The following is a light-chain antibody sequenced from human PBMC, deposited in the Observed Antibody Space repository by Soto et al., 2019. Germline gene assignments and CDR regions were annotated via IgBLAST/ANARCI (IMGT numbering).Light chain of an antibody. CDR2: GAS. V-gene: IGKV3-15*01. CDR3: QQYNEWPS. Sequence: EIVMTQSPVTLSVSPGERASLSCRASQSVSSDLAWYQHKPGQAPRLLIYGASTRATGIPARFSGSGSGTEFTLTISSLQSEDFAVYYCQQYNEWPSFGQGTNLEIK. CDR1: QSVSSD. J-gene: IGKJ2*01.